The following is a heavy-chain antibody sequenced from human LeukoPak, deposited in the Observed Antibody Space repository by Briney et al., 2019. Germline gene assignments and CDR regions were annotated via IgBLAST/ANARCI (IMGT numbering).Heavy chain of an antibody. J-gene: IGHJ4*02. Sequence: SETLSLTCTVSGASISTSRDYWGWIRQPPGKGLEWIGSIYYIGDTYYNPSLKSRVTMSLDMSKNQFSLKLSSVTAADTAVYYCARESGGYSYGSIDYWGQGTLVTVSS. V-gene: IGHV4-39*07. CDR1: GASISTSRDY. CDR2: IYYIGDT. D-gene: IGHD5-18*01. CDR3: ARESGGYSYGSIDY.